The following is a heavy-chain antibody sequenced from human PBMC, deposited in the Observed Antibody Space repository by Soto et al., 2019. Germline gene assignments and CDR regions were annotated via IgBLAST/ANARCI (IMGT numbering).Heavy chain of an antibody. V-gene: IGHV1-3*01. J-gene: IGHJ4*02. CDR2: INAGNGNT. Sequence: QVQLVQSGAEVKKPGASVKVSCKASGYTFTSYAMHWVRQAPGQRLEWMGWINAGNGNTKYSQKFQGRVTITRDTSASTAYMELSSLRPEDTAVYYCARETNSDTVGYLGKYWGQGTLVAVSS. CDR3: ARETNSDTVGYLGKY. D-gene: IGHD5-18*01. CDR1: GYTFTSYA.